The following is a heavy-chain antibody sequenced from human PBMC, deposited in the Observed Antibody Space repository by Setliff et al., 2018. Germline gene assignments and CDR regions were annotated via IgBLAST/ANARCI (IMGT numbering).Heavy chain of an antibody. D-gene: IGHD2-8*01. CDR3: ARVGVPAVGLYFDY. Sequence: GGSLRLSCAASGFTFNRHGMNWVRQVPGKGLEWVSTINWDGRTTGYRDSVKGRFTISRDNAKNSLYLQMNSLRAEDTALYHCARVGVPAVGLYFDYWGQGTLVTSPQ. J-gene: IGHJ4*02. CDR1: GFTFNRHG. CDR2: INWDGRTT. V-gene: IGHV3-20*01.